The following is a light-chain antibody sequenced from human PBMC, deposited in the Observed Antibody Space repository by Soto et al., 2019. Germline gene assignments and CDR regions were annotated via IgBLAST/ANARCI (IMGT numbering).Light chain of an antibody. J-gene: IGKJ4*01. CDR2: GTS. Sequence: EIVLTQSPGTLSLSPGERASLSCRASQTFSSSYLAWYQQKPGQAPRLLIYGTSSRVTDIPDRFSGSGSGTEFTLTISRLQPEDFAVYYCQQYGTSLITFGGGTKVEIK. CDR1: QTFSSSY. CDR3: QQYGTSLIT. V-gene: IGKV3-20*01.